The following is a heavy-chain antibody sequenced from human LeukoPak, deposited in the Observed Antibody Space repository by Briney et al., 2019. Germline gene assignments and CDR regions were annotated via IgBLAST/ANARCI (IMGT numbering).Heavy chain of an antibody. CDR1: GGSISSSSYF. D-gene: IGHD6-19*01. J-gene: IGHJ6*03. CDR3: ARDAYSSGWYEARYYYYMDV. Sequence: SETLSLTCSVSGGSISSSSYFWGWIRQPPGKGLEWIASVHYTGSTYYNPSLKSRVTISVDASKNQFSLKLSSVTAADTAVYYCARDAYSSGWYEARYYYYMDVWGKGTTVTVSS. V-gene: IGHV4-39*07. CDR2: VHYTGST.